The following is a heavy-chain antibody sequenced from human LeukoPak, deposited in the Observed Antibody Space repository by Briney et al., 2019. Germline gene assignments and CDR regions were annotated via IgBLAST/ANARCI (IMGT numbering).Heavy chain of an antibody. D-gene: IGHD5-12*01. Sequence: SETLSLTCTVSGASIGTYYWSWIRQPPGKGLEWIGYVYYSGNTNYNPSLKSRVTISVDTSKNQFSLKLSSVTAADTAVYYCARAPRASAEYFQHWGQGTLVTVSS. CDR3: ARAPRASAEYFQH. V-gene: IGHV4-59*01. CDR1: GASIGTYY. CDR2: VYYSGNT. J-gene: IGHJ1*01.